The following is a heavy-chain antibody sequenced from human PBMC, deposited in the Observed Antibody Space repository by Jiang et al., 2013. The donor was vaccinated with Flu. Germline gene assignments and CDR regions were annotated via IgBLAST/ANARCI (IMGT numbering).Heavy chain of an antibody. CDR3: ARDSGYSSTWLDS. CDR1: GFTLSDYT. J-gene: IGHJ5*01. D-gene: IGHD6-13*01. CDR2: ISSSTRYI. Sequence: QLVESGGGLVTPGGSPRLSCEVSGFTLSDYTMHWVRQAPGKGLEWVASISSSTRYIYYADSLRGRFTISRDNAKTSLYLQMGSLRVDDTAVYYCARDSGYSSTWLDSWGQGTQVTVSS. V-gene: IGHV3-21*01.